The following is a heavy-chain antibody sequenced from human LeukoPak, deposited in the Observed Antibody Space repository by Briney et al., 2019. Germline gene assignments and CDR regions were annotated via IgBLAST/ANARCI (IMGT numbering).Heavy chain of an antibody. CDR1: GFTFSSYG. CDR3: AKPYSGSYAFFFDY. V-gene: IGHV3-30*02. J-gene: IGHJ4*02. D-gene: IGHD1-26*01. Sequence: GGSLRLSRAASGFTFSSYGMHWVRQAPGKGLEWVAFIRYDGSNKYYADSVKGRFTISRDNSKNTLYLQMNSLRAEDTAVYYCAKPYSGSYAFFFDYWGQGTLVTVSS. CDR2: IRYDGSNK.